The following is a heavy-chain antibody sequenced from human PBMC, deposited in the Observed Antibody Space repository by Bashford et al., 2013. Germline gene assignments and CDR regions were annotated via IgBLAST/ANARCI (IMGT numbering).Heavy chain of an antibody. V-gene: IGHV1-18*01. CDR2: ISAYNGNT. Sequence: WVRQAPGQGLEWMGWISAYNGNTNYAQKLQGRVTMTTETSTSTAYMELRGLRSDDTAVYYCARGFYYDSSGYRAVNYYYYYAMDVWGQGTSVTVSS. D-gene: IGHD3-22*01. J-gene: IGHJ6*02. CDR3: ARGFYYDSSGYRAVNYYYYYAMDV.